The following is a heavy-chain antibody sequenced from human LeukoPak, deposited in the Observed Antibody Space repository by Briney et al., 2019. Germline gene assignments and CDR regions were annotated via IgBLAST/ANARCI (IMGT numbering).Heavy chain of an antibody. Sequence: PSETLSLTCTVSGGSISSYYWSWIRQPPGKGLEWIGYIYYSGGTNYNPSLKSRVTISVDTSKNQFSLKLSSVTAADTAVYYCARHSGSRSAFDTWGQGTMVTVSS. J-gene: IGHJ3*02. V-gene: IGHV4-59*08. CDR2: IYYSGGT. CDR1: GGSISSYY. D-gene: IGHD1-26*01. CDR3: ARHSGSRSAFDT.